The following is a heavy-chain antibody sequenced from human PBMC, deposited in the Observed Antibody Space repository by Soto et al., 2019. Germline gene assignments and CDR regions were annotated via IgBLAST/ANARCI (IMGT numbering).Heavy chain of an antibody. Sequence: EVQLLESGGGLVQPGGSLRLSCVGSGFTFINYAMNWVRQTPGKGLEWVSGISGGGDRTFDADSVKGRFTISRANSKNTVNWQMHSLRADDTAVYYCARKVLGSTSRPDWWYFDLWGRGTLVTVSS. CDR3: ARKVLGSTSRPDWWYFDL. V-gene: IGHV3-23*01. CDR1: GFTFINYA. D-gene: IGHD2-2*01. J-gene: IGHJ2*01. CDR2: ISGGGDRT.